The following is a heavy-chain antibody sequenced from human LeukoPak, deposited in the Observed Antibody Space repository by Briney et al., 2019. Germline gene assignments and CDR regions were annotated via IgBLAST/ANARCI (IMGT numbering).Heavy chain of an antibody. CDR2: ITSTSSDV. V-gene: IGHV3-21*01. J-gene: IGHJ4*02. D-gene: IGHD3-10*01. CDR1: GFNFKFYS. CDR3: ARAAGHYFDY. Sequence: GGSLRLSCAAAGFNFKFYSMNWVCQAPGKGLEWVSFITSTSSDVFYADSVKGRFTVSRDNARNSLYLQMNNLRAEDTAVYYCARAAGHYFDYWGQGSLITVSS.